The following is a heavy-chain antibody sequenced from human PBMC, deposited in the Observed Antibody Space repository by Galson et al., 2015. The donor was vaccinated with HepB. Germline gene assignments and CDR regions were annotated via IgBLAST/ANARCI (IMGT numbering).Heavy chain of an antibody. CDR1: GYTFTSYG. D-gene: IGHD1-7*01. CDR2: ISAYNGNT. V-gene: IGHV1-18*01. Sequence: SVKVSCKASGYTFTSYGISWVRQAPGQGLEWMGWISAYNGNTNYAQKLQGRVTMTTDTSTSTAYMELRSLRSDDTAVYYCAREGPQLPPHRPLLGYYSGMDVWGQGTTLPVSS. J-gene: IGHJ6*02. CDR3: AREGPQLPPHRPLLGYYSGMDV.